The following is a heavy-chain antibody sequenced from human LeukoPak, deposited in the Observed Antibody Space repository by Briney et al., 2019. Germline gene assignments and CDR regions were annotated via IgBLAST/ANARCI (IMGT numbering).Heavy chain of an antibody. D-gene: IGHD2-21*02. V-gene: IGHV4-59*01. J-gene: IGHJ4*02. CDR3: ARVTGYVIEDYFDY. Sequence: SETLSLTCTVSGGSISSYYWSWIRQPPGKGLEWIGYIYYSGSTNYNPSLKSRVTISVDTSKNQFPLKLRSVTAADTALYYCARVTGYVIEDYFDYWGQGTLVTVSS. CDR1: GGSISSYY. CDR2: IYYSGST.